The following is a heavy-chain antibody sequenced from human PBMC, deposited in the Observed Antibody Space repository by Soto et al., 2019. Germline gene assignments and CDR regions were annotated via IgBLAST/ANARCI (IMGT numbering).Heavy chain of an antibody. CDR3: AKDQVAATAPDAFDI. Sequence: GGSLRLSCAASGFTFSSYGMHWVRQAPGKGLEWVAVISYDGSNKYYADSVKGRFTISRDNSKNTLYLQMNSLRAEDTAVYYCAKDQVAATAPDAFDIWGQGTMVTVSS. J-gene: IGHJ3*02. CDR1: GFTFSSYG. V-gene: IGHV3-30*18. CDR2: ISYDGSNK. D-gene: IGHD2-15*01.